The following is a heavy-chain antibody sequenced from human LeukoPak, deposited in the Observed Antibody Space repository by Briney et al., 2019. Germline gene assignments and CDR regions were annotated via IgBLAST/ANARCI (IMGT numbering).Heavy chain of an antibody. V-gene: IGHV4-38-2*02. CDR2: IYHSGST. Sequence: PSETLSLTCTVSGYSISSGYYWGWIRQPPGKGLEWIGSIYHSGSTYYNPSLKSRVTISVDTSKNQFSLKLSSVTAADTAVYYCARALPVDYYDSSGYYPGGYGMDVWGQGTTVTVSS. CDR3: ARALPVDYYDSSGYYPGGYGMDV. D-gene: IGHD3-22*01. J-gene: IGHJ6*02. CDR1: GYSISSGYY.